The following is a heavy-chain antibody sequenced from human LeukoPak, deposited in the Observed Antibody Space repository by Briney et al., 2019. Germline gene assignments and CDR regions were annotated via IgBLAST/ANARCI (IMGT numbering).Heavy chain of an antibody. CDR1: GGSISLYY. J-gene: IGHJ4*02. Sequence: SETLSLTCTASGGSISLYYWSWIRQPPGKGLEWIGYFYDTRSPKYNPSLERRVTISVDMSRNQFSLNLTSVTAADTAVYYCARGRGSLTYWGQGTLATVSS. CDR3: ARGRGSLTY. D-gene: IGHD3-10*01. V-gene: IGHV4-59*01. CDR2: FYDTRSP.